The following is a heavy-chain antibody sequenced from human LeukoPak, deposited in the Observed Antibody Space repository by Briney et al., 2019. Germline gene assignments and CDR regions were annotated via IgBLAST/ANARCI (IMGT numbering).Heavy chain of an antibody. D-gene: IGHD2-2*01. Sequence: ASVKVSCKASGYTFTGYFMHWVRQAPGQGLDWMGWINPNTGGTKYAQKFQGRVTMTRDMSTSTVYMELSSLRSEDTAVYYCARGGRYCSSTSCSHNWFDPWGQGTLVTVSS. J-gene: IGHJ5*02. V-gene: IGHV1-2*02. CDR3: ARGGRYCSSTSCSHNWFDP. CDR2: INPNTGGT. CDR1: GYTFTGYF.